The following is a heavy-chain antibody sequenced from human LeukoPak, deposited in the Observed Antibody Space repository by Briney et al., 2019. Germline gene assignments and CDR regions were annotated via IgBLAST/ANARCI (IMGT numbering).Heavy chain of an antibody. CDR2: INAGNGNT. Sequence: ASVKVSCKASGYTFTSYAMHWVRQAPGQRLEWMGWINAGNGNTEYSQKFQGRVTITRDTSASTAYMELSSLRSEDTAVYYCARDPTGSRGDAFDIWGQGTMVTVSS. CDR3: ARDPTGSRGDAFDI. V-gene: IGHV1-3*01. J-gene: IGHJ3*02. D-gene: IGHD3-10*01. CDR1: GYTFTSYA.